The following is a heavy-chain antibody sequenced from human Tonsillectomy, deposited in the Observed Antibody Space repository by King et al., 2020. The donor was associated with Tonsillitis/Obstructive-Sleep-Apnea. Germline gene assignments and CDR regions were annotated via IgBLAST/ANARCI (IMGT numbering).Heavy chain of an antibody. D-gene: IGHD3-9*01. Sequence: VQLVESGGGLVQPGGSLRLSCAASGFTFSSYAMSWVRQAPGKGLEWVSAISGSGGITYYADSVKGRFTISRDNSKNTLYLQMNSLRAEDTAVYYCAKVIDYDILTGYLQRLDYWGQGTLVTVSS. J-gene: IGHJ4*02. CDR3: AKVIDYDILTGYLQRLDY. V-gene: IGHV3-23*04. CDR1: GFTFSSYA. CDR2: ISGSGGIT.